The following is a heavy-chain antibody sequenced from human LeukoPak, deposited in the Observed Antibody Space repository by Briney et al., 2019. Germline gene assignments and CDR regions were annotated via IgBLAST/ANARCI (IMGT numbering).Heavy chain of an antibody. CDR2: IKQDGSVK. CDR1: GFTFSSYW. Sequence: PGGSLRLSCAASGFTFSSYWMSWVRQAPGKGLEWVANIKQDGSVKYYVDSVKGRFTISRDNAENSLYLQMNSLRAEDTAVYYCARTLGILEWLLHYYYYGMDVWGQGTTVTVSS. J-gene: IGHJ6*02. D-gene: IGHD3-3*01. V-gene: IGHV3-7*01. CDR3: ARTLGILEWLLHYYYYGMDV.